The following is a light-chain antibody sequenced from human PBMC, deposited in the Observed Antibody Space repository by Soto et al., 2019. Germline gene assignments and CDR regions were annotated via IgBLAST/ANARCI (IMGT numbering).Light chain of an antibody. Sequence: EIVLTPSPGTPSLSPGERATLSCRASQTVSSTYLAWYQQRPGQAPRLLIFGTSNRATDIPDRFSGSGSGTDFTLTISRLEPEDFAVYFCQHYGSFGQGTKVDIK. CDR2: GTS. J-gene: IGKJ1*01. CDR1: QTVSSTY. CDR3: QHYGS. V-gene: IGKV3-20*01.